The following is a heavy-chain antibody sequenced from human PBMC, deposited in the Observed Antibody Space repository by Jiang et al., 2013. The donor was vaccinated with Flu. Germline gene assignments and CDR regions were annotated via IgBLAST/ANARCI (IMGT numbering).Heavy chain of an antibody. V-gene: IGHV3-30-3*01. CDR1: GFSFSSYA. J-gene: IGHJ6*03. CDR2: ISYDGSNK. CDR3: ARGNWGYYYYMDV. D-gene: IGHD7-27*01. Sequence: VQLVESGGGVVQPGRSLRLSCAASGFSFSSYAMHWVRQAPGKGLEWVAVISYDGSNKYYADSVKGRFTISRDNSKNTLYLQMSSLRAEDTAVYYCARGNWGYYYYMDVWGKGTTVTVSS.